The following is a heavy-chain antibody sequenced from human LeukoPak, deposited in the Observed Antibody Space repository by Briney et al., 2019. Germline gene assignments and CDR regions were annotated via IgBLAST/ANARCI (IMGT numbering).Heavy chain of an antibody. CDR3: AKDGYDILTGPSEY. CDR2: ISWNSGSI. D-gene: IGHD3-9*01. CDR1: GFTFDDYA. J-gene: IGHJ4*02. Sequence: GRSLRLSCAASGFTFDDYAMHWVRQAPGKGLEWVSGISWNSGSIDYADSVKGRFTISRDNAKNSLYLQMNSLRAEDTALYYCAKDGYDILTGPSEYWGQGTLVTVSS. V-gene: IGHV3-9*01.